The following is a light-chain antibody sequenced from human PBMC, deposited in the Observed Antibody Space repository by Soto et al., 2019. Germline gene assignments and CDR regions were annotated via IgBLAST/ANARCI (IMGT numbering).Light chain of an antibody. J-gene: IGLJ3*02. CDR1: SSNIGSNY. CDR3: GTWDNSLSGWV. CDR2: ENN. Sequence: QSVLTQPPSVSAAPGQKVTNSCFGSSSNIGSNYVSWYQQLPGTAPKLLIYENNKRPSGIPDRFSGSKSGTSATLGITGLQTGDEVDYYCGTWDNSLSGWVFGGGTKLTVL. V-gene: IGLV1-51*02.